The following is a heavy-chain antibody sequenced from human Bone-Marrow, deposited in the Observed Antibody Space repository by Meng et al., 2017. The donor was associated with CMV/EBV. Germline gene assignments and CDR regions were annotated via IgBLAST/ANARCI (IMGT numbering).Heavy chain of an antibody. V-gene: IGHV3-23*01. CDR2: LSATGGNT. CDR1: VFIFSNYA. Sequence: EVQLLVSGGGLEQPGGSLRLSCAASVFIFSNYAMSWVRQAPGKGLEWVSALSATGGNTYYADSVKGRFTVSRDNSKNIMYLQMNNLRGEDTARYYCAKDPGSGYWVYWGQGTLVTVSS. J-gene: IGHJ4*01. CDR3: AKDPGSGYWVY. D-gene: IGHD3-22*01.